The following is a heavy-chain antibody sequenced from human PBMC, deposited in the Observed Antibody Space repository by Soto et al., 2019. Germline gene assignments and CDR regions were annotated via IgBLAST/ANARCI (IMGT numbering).Heavy chain of an antibody. CDR2: IYYSGST. CDR3: ARDRSNWNYGFWS. V-gene: IGHV4-59*01. CDR1: GGSISSYY. D-gene: IGHD1-7*01. Sequence: SETLSLTCTVSGGSISSYYWSWIRQPPGKGLEWIGYIYYSGSTNYNPSLKSRVTISVDTSKNQFSLKLSSVTAADTAVYYCARDRSNWNYGFWSWGQGTLVTVSS. J-gene: IGHJ5*02.